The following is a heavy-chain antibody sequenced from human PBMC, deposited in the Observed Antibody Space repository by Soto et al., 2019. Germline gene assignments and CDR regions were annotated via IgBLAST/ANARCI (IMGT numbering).Heavy chain of an antibody. V-gene: IGHV1-3*01. CDR1: GYTFTSYA. J-gene: IGHJ4*02. D-gene: IGHD2-2*01. CDR3: ARGARLVVPAAYYDY. CDR2: INAGNGNT. Sequence: VASVKVSCKASGYTFTSYAMHWVRQAPGQRLEWMGWINAGNGNTKYSQKFQGRVTITRDTSASTAYMELSSLRSEDTAVYYCARGARLVVPAAYYDYWGQGTLVTVSS.